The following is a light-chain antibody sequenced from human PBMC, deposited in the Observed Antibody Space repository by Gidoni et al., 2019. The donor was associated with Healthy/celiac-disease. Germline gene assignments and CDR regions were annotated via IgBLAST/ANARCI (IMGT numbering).Light chain of an antibody. CDR2: AAS. V-gene: IGKV1-39*01. CDR1: QSISSQ. Sequence: DIQMTQSPSSLSASVGDRVTITCRASQSISSQLNWYQQKPGKAPKLLIDAASSLQSGFPSRFSGSGSGTDFTLTSSSLQPEDFATYYCQQSYSTPFTFGPGTKVDIK. J-gene: IGKJ3*01. CDR3: QQSYSTPFT.